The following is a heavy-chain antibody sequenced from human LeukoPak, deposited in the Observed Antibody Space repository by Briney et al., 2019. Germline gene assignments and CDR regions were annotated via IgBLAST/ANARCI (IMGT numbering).Heavy chain of an antibody. CDR1: GGSISSGDYY. D-gene: IGHD6-6*01. Sequence: SQTLSLTCTVSGGSISSGDYYWSWIRQPPGKGLEWIGYIYYSGSTYYNPSLKSRVTISVDTSKNQFSLKLSSVTAADTAVYYCARGLSSSDLYYFDYWGQGTLVTVSS. J-gene: IGHJ4*02. V-gene: IGHV4-30-4*01. CDR2: IYYSGST. CDR3: ARGLSSSDLYYFDY.